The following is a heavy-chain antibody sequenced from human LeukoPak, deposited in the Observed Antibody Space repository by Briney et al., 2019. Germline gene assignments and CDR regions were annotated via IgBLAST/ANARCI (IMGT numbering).Heavy chain of an antibody. V-gene: IGHV3-30-3*01. D-gene: IGHD3-3*01. CDR1: GFTFSSYA. J-gene: IGHJ4*02. CDR2: ISYDGSNK. CDR3: ANPGGIWSGYQTFDY. Sequence: GGSLRLSCAASGFTFSSYAMHWVRQAPGKGLEWVAVISYDGSNKYYADSVKGRFTISRDNSKNTLYLQMNSLRAEDTAVYYCANPGGIWSGYQTFDYWGQGTLVTVSS.